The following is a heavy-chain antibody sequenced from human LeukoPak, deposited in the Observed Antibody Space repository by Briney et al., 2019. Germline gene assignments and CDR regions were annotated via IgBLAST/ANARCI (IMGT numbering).Heavy chain of an antibody. V-gene: IGHV4-39*07. J-gene: IGHJ5*02. D-gene: IGHD5-12*01. CDR1: GGSIRSLGYS. CDR3: ARSVSAYAGRGWFDP. Sequence: SETLSLTCSVSGGSIRSLGYSWGWIRQPPGKGLEWIASMYYTGTTYYNPSLKSRVTMSVDTSKNQFSLNLTSVTAADTAVFYCARSVSAYAGRGWFDPWGQGTLVTISS. CDR2: MYYTGTT.